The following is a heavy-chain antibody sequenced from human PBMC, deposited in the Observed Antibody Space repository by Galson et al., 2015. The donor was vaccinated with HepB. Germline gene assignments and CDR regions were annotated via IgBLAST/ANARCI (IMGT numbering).Heavy chain of an antibody. J-gene: IGHJ5*02. CDR3: ARERYFRVAATKFLDWFDP. Sequence: TLSLTCTVSGGSIGSGGYYWSWIRQHPGKGLEWIGYIYYSGSTYYNPSLKSRVTISVDTSKNQFSLKLSSVTAADTAVYYCARERYFRVAATKFLDWFDPWGQGTLVTVSS. CDR1: GGSIGSGGYY. V-gene: IGHV4-31*03. CDR2: IYYSGST. D-gene: IGHD2-15*01.